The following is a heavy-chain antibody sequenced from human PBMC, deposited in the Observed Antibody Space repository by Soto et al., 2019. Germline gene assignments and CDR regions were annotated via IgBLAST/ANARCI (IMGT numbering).Heavy chain of an antibody. CDR2: ISSSSSTI. CDR3: AIGAIVVVPDAIGWGFDY. V-gene: IGHV3-48*01. J-gene: IGHJ4*02. D-gene: IGHD2-2*01. CDR1: GFTFSSYS. Sequence: GGSLRLSCAASGFTFSSYSMNWVRQAPGKGLEWVSYISSSSSTIYYADSVKGRFTISRDNAKNSLYLQMNSLRAEDTAVYYCAIGAIVVVPDAIGWGFDYWGQGTLVTVSS.